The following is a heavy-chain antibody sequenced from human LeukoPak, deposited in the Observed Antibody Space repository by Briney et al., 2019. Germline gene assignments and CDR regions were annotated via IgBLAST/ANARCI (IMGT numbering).Heavy chain of an antibody. V-gene: IGHV1-69*04. J-gene: IGHJ5*02. Sequence: ASVKVSCKASGGTFSSYAISWVRQAPGQGLEWMGRIIPILGIANYAQKFQGRVTITADKSTSPAYMELSSLRSEDTAVYYCARDFDCSSTSCPPWGQGTLVTVSS. D-gene: IGHD2-2*01. CDR3: ARDFDCSSTSCPP. CDR1: GGTFSSYA. CDR2: IIPILGIA.